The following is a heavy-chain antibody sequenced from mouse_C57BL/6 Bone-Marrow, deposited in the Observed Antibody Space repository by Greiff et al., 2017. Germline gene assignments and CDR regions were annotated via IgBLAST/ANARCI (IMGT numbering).Heavy chain of an antibody. V-gene: IGHV1-42*01. CDR1: GYSFTGYY. J-gene: IGHJ2*01. Sequence: EVQLVESGPELVKPGASVKISCKASGYSFTGYYMNWVKQSPEKSLEWIGEINPSTGGTTYNQKFKAKATLTVDKSSSTAYMQLKSLTSEDSAVYYCARSFDYWGQGTTLTVSS. CDR2: INPSTGGT. CDR3: ARSFDY.